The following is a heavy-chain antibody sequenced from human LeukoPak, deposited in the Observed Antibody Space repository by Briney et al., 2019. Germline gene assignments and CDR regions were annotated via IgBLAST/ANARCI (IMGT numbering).Heavy chain of an antibody. J-gene: IGHJ4*02. CDR1: GGSFSGYY. CDR2: INHSGST. CDR3: ARVWGAAGTSHFDY. V-gene: IGHV4-34*01. Sequence: TSETLSLTCAVYGGSFSGYYWSWIRQPPGKGLEWIGEINHSGSTNYNPSLKSRVTISVDKSKNQFSLQLTSVTAADTAVYYCARVWGAAGTSHFDYWGQGTLVTVSS. D-gene: IGHD6-13*01.